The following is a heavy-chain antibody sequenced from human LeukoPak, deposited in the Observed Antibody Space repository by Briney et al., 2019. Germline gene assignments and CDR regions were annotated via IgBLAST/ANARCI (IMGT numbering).Heavy chain of an antibody. V-gene: IGHV1-8*01. CDR3: ARWTTIFGVVWPDYYYYMDV. D-gene: IGHD3-3*01. CDR1: GYTFTIYD. J-gene: IGHJ6*03. Sequence: ASVKVSCKASGYTFTIYDINRVRDATGQGLEWRGWVNPNSGNTGYAQNLQGRVTMTRNTSKSTAYMELSSLRSEDTAVYYCARWTTIFGVVWPDYYYYMDVWGKGTTVTVSS. CDR2: VNPNSGNT.